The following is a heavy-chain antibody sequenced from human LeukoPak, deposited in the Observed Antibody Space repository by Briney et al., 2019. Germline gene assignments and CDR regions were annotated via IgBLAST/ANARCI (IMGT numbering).Heavy chain of an antibody. CDR3: AKGTSGYYDV. D-gene: IGHD3-10*01. Sequence: PGGSLRLSCAASGFSVTSNYMTWFRQSPGKGLAWVSHTYADGTTFYTDSAKGRFTLSRDNPQNTLFLQLSSLRVDDTAIYYCAKGTSGYYDVWGRGARVTVAA. CDR1: GFSVTSNY. J-gene: IGHJ2*01. V-gene: IGHV3-53*01. CDR2: TYADGTT.